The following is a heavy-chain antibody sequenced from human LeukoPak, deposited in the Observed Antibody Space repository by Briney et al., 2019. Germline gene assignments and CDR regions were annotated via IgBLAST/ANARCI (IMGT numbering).Heavy chain of an antibody. J-gene: IGHJ4*02. V-gene: IGHV3-30*02. CDR2: IRYGGTNK. D-gene: IGHD2-2*01. CDR1: GFTFSSYS. CDR3: AKDRESNIVLVPAAVDY. Sequence: PGGSLRLSCAASGFTFSSYSMNWVRQAPGKGLEWVAFIRYGGTNKYYADSVKGRFTISRDNSKNTLYLQMNSLRAGDTAVYYCAKDRESNIVLVPAAVDYWGQGTLVTVSS.